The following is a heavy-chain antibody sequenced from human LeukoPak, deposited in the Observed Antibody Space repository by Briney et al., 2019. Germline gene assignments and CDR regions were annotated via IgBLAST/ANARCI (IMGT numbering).Heavy chain of an antibody. CDR3: ARERLAAFDY. D-gene: IGHD6-13*01. CDR1: GFTFSNYW. Sequence: GGSLRLSCAASGFTFSNYWMHWVRQAPGKGLVWVSRINSDGSATNYADSVKGRFTISRDNAKNTLYLQMNSLRAEDTAVYYCARERLAAFDYWGQGTLVTVSS. V-gene: IGHV3-74*01. J-gene: IGHJ4*02. CDR2: INSDGSAT.